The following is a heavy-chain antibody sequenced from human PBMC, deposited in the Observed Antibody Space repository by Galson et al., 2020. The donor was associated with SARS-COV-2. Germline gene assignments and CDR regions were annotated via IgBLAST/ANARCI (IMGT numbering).Heavy chain of an antibody. CDR2: LNPDGSVT. D-gene: IGHD6-13*01. CDR3: GTAHSSSANYIDP. J-gene: IGHJ5*02. CDR1: GFTFSASW. V-gene: IGHV3-74*01. Sequence: GGSLRLSCAASGFTFSASWMHWVRQAPGTGLVYVSRLNPDGSVTAYADSVKGRFTISRDNAKNTLYLQMNSLRVEDTAVYYCGTAHSSSANYIDPWGPGTLVTVSS.